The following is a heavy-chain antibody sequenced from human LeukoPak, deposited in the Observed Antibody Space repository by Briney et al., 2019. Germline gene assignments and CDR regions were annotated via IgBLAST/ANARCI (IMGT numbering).Heavy chain of an antibody. D-gene: IGHD3-9*01. CDR1: GFTFSNYF. Sequence: GGSLRLSCAASGFTFSNYFMGWVRQAPGKGLEWVANINKDGSGTSYADSVKGLFTISRDNAKNSLYLQMNGLRVEDTAVYYCARGCCSVSGLSFEFWGQGSLVTVSS. CDR3: ARGCCSVSGLSFEF. V-gene: IGHV3-7*03. CDR2: INKDGSGT. J-gene: IGHJ4*02.